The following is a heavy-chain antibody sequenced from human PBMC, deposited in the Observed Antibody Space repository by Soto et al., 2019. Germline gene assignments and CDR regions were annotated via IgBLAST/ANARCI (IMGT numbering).Heavy chain of an antibody. Sequence: PSETLSLTCAVYGGSFSGYYWSWIRQPPGKGLEWIGEINHSGSTNYNPSLKSRVTISVDTSKNQFSLKLSSVTAADTAVYYCARRRLAAADYWGQGTRVTVSS. CDR2: INHSGST. CDR3: ARRRLAAADY. V-gene: IGHV4-34*01. J-gene: IGHJ4*02. D-gene: IGHD6-13*01. CDR1: GGSFSGYY.